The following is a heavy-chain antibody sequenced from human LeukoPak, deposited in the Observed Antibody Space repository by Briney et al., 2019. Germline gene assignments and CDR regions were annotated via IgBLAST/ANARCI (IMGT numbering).Heavy chain of an antibody. CDR1: GFTFTSYP. CDR3: AKDAYRYYDSSDYYRPYYFDY. J-gene: IGHJ4*02. Sequence: GGSLRLSYSASGFTFTSYPMTWVRQAPGKGLEWVSSVSGSAGRTYYADSVKGRFTISRDNSKNTLYLQMNSLRAEDTAVYYCAKDAYRYYDSSDYYRPYYFDYWGQGTRVTVSS. V-gene: IGHV3-23*01. CDR2: VSGSAGRT. D-gene: IGHD3-22*01.